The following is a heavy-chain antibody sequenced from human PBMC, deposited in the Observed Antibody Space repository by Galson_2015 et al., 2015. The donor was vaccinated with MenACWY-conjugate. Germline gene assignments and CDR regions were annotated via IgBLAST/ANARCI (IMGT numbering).Heavy chain of an antibody. CDR3: ASSPPPRSSGFDY. D-gene: IGHD6-19*01. CDR1: GGSISSYY. Sequence: ETLSLTCTVSGGSISSYYWSWIRRPPGRGLEWIGYIYYSGSTNYNPSLKSRVTISVDTSKNQFSLKLSSVTAADTAVYHCASSPPPRSSGFDYWGQGTLVTVSS. V-gene: IGHV4-59*01. CDR2: IYYSGST. J-gene: IGHJ4*02.